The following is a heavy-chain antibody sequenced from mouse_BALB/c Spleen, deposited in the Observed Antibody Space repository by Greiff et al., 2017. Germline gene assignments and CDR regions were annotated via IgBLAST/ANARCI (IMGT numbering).Heavy chain of an antibody. CDR3: TREDGYHFDY. V-gene: IGHV1-69*02. CDR2: IYPSDSYT. Sequence: VKLQQPGAELVRPGASVKLSCKASGYTFTSYWINWVKQRPGQGLEWIGNIYPSDSYTNYNQKFKDKATLTVDKSSSTAYMQLSSPTSEDSAVYYCTREDGYHFDYWGQGTTLTVSS. D-gene: IGHD2-3*01. CDR1: GYTFTSYW. J-gene: IGHJ2*01.